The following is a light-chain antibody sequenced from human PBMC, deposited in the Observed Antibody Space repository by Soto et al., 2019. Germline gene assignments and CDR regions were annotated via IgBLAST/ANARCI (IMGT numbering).Light chain of an antibody. V-gene: IGLV2-14*01. CDR2: EVT. CDR3: TSFTTSSTYV. J-gene: IGLJ1*01. CDR1: SSDVGAYNY. Sequence: QSALTQPASVSGSPGQSITISCTGTSSDVGAYNYVSWYQQFPGKAPKLMIYEVTNRPSGVSNRFSGSKSGNTASLTISGLQAEDEGGYYCTSFTTSSTYVFGTGTKVT.